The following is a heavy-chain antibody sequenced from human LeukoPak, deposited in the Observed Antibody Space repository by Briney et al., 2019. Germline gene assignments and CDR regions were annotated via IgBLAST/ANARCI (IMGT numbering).Heavy chain of an antibody. CDR1: GFTFSSYA. J-gene: IGHJ4*02. Sequence: GGSLRLSCAASGFTFSSYAMNWVRQAPGEGLEWVSSINESGDRTFYADSVKGRFTIFRDNSKNTLYLQMNSLRADDTAVYYCAKKWDFDCWGQGTLVTVSS. CDR2: INESGDRT. D-gene: IGHD1-26*01. CDR3: AKKWDFDC. V-gene: IGHV3-23*01.